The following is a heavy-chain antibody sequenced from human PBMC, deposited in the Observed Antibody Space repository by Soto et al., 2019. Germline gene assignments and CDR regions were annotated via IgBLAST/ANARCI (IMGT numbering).Heavy chain of an antibody. CDR1: GGSISSDDYY. J-gene: IGHJ4*02. D-gene: IGHD3-3*01. V-gene: IGHV4-30-4*01. CDR2: IHDTATT. CDR3: ASQYYDFSSGALDF. Sequence: QVQLQESGPGLVKPSQTLSLTCTVSGGSISSDDYYWCWIRQPPGKGLEWIGDIHDTATTSYSPSLKSRLTLSVATSKNQFSLTLRSVTAADTAVYFCASQYYDFSSGALDFWGQGILVTVSS.